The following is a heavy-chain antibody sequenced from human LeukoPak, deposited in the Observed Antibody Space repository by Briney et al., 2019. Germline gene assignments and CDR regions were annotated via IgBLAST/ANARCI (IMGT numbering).Heavy chain of an antibody. CDR1: GGSIRSYY. D-gene: IGHD3-22*01. J-gene: IGHJ4*02. Sequence: PSETLSLTCTVSGGSIRSYYWSWIRHPPGKGLEWIGYIYYSGSTNSNPSLTSRVTISIDTSKNQFSLKLSSVTAADTAVYYCARVNYYDSSGGEYFFDYWGQGTLVTVSS. CDR3: ARVNYYDSSGGEYFFDY. CDR2: IYYSGST. V-gene: IGHV4-59*01.